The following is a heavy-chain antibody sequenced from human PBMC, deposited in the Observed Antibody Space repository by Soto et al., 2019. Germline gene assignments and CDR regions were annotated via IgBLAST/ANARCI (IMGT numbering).Heavy chain of an antibody. CDR2: ISYDGSNK. D-gene: IGHD2-15*01. CDR1: GFTFSSYG. J-gene: IGHJ4*02. CDR3: AKERDIVVVVAPLDY. Sequence: VQLVECGGGVVQPGRSLRHSCAASGFTFSSYGMHWVRQAPGKGLEWVAVISYDGSNKYYADSVKGRFTISRDNSKNTLYLQMNSLRAEDTAVYYCAKERDIVVVVAPLDYWGQGTLVNVSS. V-gene: IGHV3-30*18.